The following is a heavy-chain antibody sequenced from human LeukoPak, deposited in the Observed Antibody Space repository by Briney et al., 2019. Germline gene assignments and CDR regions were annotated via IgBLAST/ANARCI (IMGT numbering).Heavy chain of an antibody. CDR2: ISTSGTTI. CDR3: ARDTPRPNSFDY. Sequence: GGSLRLSCAASGFTFSSYEMNWVRQAPGKGLEWVSFISTSGTTIYYAGSVKGRFTISRDNAENSLYLQMNSLRAEDTAVYYCARDTPRPNSFDYWGQGTLVTVSS. CDR1: GFTFSSYE. D-gene: IGHD2-15*01. V-gene: IGHV3-48*03. J-gene: IGHJ4*02.